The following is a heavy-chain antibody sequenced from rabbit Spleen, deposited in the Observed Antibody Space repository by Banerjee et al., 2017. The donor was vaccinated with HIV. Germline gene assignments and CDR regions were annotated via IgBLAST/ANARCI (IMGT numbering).Heavy chain of an antibody. CDR2: IDTGSSGFT. CDR3: ARSTYGYDDYGDLYYAAMDL. D-gene: IGHD2-1*01. J-gene: IGHJ6*01. Sequence: QSLEESGGALVKPGASLTLTCTASGVSFSGDSYMCWVRQAPGKGLEWIVCIDTGSSGFTYFASWAKGRFTISKTSSTTVTLQMTSLTAADTATYFCARSTYGYDDYGDLYYAAMDLWGPGTLVTVS. V-gene: IGHV1S40*01. CDR1: GVSFSGDSY.